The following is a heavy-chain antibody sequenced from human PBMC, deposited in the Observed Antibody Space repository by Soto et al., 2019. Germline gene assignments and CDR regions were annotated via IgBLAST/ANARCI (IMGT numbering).Heavy chain of an antibody. J-gene: IGHJ5*02. V-gene: IGHV1-69*01. CDR3: ARGRSSPNFDT. CDR1: GGTFTNYV. Sequence: QVQLVQSGAEVRKPGSSVKVSCKISGGTFTNYVISWLRQAPGQGLEWMGGLIPIFGAANLAQKFQGRVTITADESTRTVNMELRSLTSEDTAVYYCARGRSSPNFDTWGQGTLVTVPS. D-gene: IGHD6-6*01. CDR2: LIPIFGAA.